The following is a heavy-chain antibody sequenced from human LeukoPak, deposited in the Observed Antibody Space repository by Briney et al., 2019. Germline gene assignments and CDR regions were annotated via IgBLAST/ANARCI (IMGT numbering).Heavy chain of an antibody. D-gene: IGHD4-17*01. Sequence: SETLSLTCTVSGGSISSYYWSWIRQPPGKGLEWIGYIYYSGSTNYNPSLKSRVTISADTSKNQFSLKLSSVTAADTAVYYCARALSDYGNGYYFDYWGQGTLVTVSS. CDR3: ARALSDYGNGYYFDY. J-gene: IGHJ4*02. V-gene: IGHV4-59*01. CDR2: IYYSGST. CDR1: GGSISSYY.